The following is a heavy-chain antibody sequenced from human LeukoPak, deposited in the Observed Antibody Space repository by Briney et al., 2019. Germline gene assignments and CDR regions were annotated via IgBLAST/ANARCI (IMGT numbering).Heavy chain of an antibody. Sequence: PSETLSLTCTVSGGSVGSGSYYWSWIRQPPGKGLEWIGYIYYSGSTNYNPSLKSRVTISVDTSKNQFSLKLSSVTAADTAVYYCARGGLVRYFDWAHNWFDPWGQGTLVTVSS. CDR1: GGSVGSGSYY. D-gene: IGHD3-9*01. J-gene: IGHJ5*02. CDR2: IYYSGST. V-gene: IGHV4-61*01. CDR3: ARGGLVRYFDWAHNWFDP.